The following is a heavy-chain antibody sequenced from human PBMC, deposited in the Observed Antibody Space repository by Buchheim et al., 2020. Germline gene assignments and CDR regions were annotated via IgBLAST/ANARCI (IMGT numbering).Heavy chain of an antibody. J-gene: IGHJ4*02. CDR3: ANTVRI. V-gene: IGHV4-4*02. D-gene: IGHD4-11*01. Sequence: QVQLQESGPGLVKPSGTLSLTCAVPGGSISSSDWWTWVRQSPGKGLEWIGETHRSGSTNFNPSFKSRVTISIDKSKNHFSLKLNSVTAADTAVYYCANTVRIWGQGTL. CDR1: GGSISSSDW. CDR2: THRSGST.